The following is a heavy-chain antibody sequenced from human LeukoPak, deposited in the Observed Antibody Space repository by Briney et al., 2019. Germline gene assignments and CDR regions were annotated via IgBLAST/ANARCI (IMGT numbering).Heavy chain of an antibody. CDR3: ARGGYSYGYA. V-gene: IGHV4-31*03. CDR2: IYYSGST. D-gene: IGHD5-18*01. J-gene: IGHJ5*02. Sequence: TLSLTCTVSGGSISRGGYYWSWIRQNPGKGLEWIGYIYYSGSTYYNPSLKSRVTISVDTSKNQFSLSLSSVTAADTAVYYCARGGYSYGYAWGQGTLVTVSS. CDR1: GGSISRGGYY.